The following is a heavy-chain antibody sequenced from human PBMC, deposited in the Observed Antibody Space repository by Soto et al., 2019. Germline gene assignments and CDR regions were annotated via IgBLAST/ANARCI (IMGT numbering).Heavy chain of an antibody. J-gene: IGHJ6*02. V-gene: IGHV1-69*12. D-gene: IGHD3-22*01. Sequence: QVQLVQSGAEVKKPGSSVKVSCKASGGTFSSYAISWVRQAPGQGLEWMGGIIPIFGTANYAQKFQGRVTITADESTSTAYMELSSLRSEDTAVYYCARDRTIVVVNTDYYYGMDVWGQGTTVTVSS. CDR3: ARDRTIVVVNTDYYYGMDV. CDR1: GGTFSSYA. CDR2: IIPIFGTA.